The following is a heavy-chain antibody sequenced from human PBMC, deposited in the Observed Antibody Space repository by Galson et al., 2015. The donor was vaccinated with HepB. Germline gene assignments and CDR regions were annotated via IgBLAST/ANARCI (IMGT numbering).Heavy chain of an antibody. CDR3: ARDLGPSGGDQSFYYGMDV. V-gene: IGHV3-11*01. Sequence: SLRLSCAASGFTFSDYYMSWIRQAPGKGLEWVSYISSSGSTINYADSVKGRFTISRDNAKNSLYLQMNGLRAEDTAVYYCARDLGPSGGDQSFYYGMDVWGQGTTVTVSS. D-gene: IGHD2-21*02. CDR1: GFTFSDYY. J-gene: IGHJ6*02. CDR2: ISSSGSTI.